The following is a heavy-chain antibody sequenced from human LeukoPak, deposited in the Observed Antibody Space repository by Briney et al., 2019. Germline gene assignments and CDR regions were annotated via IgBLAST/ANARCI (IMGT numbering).Heavy chain of an antibody. J-gene: IGHJ6*03. D-gene: IGHD4-17*01. Sequence: GGSLRLSCAASGFTFRSYAMRWVRQAPGKGLEGVSAISGRGGSTYYADSVKGRFTISRDNSKNTLYLQMNSLRAEDTAVYYCAKSMTTVTTLKYYYYMDVWGKGTTVTVSS. CDR3: AKSMTTVTTLKYYYYMDV. CDR2: ISGRGGST. CDR1: GFTFRSYA. V-gene: IGHV3-23*01.